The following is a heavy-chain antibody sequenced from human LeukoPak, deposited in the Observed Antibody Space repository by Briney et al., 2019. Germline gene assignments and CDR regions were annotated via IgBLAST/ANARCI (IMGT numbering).Heavy chain of an antibody. CDR2: IKQDGSEI. CDR3: ARVISMIVVAPFDS. V-gene: IGHV3-7*01. CDR1: GFTFSNYW. D-gene: IGHD3-22*01. Sequence: GGSLRLSCAASGFTFSNYWMSWVRQAPGKGLEWVASIKQDGSEIYYVDSVRGRFTISRDNAKNSLYLQLNSLRADDTAVYYCARVISMIVVAPFDSWGQGTLITVSS. J-gene: IGHJ4*02.